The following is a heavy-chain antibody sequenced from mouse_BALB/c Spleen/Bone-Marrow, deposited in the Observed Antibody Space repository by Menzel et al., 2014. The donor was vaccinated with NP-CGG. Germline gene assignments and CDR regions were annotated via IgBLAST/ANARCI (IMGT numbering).Heavy chain of an antibody. V-gene: IGHV2-6-2*01. CDR2: IWSDGST. CDR1: GFSLTSYG. CDR3: ARSGTDYAMDY. Sequence: VMLVESGPDLVAPSQSLSLTCTVSGFSLTSYGLHWVRQPPGKGLEWLGVIWSDGSTTYNSALKSRLSISKDNSKRQVLLKMNSLQTDDTAMYYCARSGTDYAMDYWGQGTSGTVSS. J-gene: IGHJ4*01. D-gene: IGHD4-1*01.